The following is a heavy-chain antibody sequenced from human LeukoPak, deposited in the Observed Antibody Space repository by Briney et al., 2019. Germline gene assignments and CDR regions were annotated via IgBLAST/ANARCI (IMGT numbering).Heavy chain of an antibody. CDR1: GFTFSSYA. CDR3: ARESPTYYYDSSGYYLDY. Sequence: PGGSLRLSCAASGFTFSSYAMHWVRQAPGKGLEWVSVIYSGGSTYYADSVKGRFTISRDNSKNTLYLQMNSLRAEDTAVYYCARESPTYYYDSSGYYLDYWGQGTLVTVSS. V-gene: IGHV3-66*01. J-gene: IGHJ4*02. CDR2: IYSGGST. D-gene: IGHD3-22*01.